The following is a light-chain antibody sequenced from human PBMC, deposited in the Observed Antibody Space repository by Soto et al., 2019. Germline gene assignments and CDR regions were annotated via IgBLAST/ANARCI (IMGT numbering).Light chain of an antibody. Sequence: DIVMTQSPLSLPVTPGEPASISCRSSQSLLYSNGYNYLDWYLQKQGQSPQLLIYLGSNRASGVPDRFSGSGSGTDFTLKISRVEAEDVGVYYCMQALQVPHTFGQGTKLEIK. V-gene: IGKV2-28*01. CDR2: LGS. CDR1: QSLLYSNGYNY. J-gene: IGKJ2*01. CDR3: MQALQVPHT.